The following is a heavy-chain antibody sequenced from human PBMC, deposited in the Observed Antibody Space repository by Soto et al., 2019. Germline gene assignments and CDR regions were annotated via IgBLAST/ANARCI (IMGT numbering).Heavy chain of an antibody. CDR1: GFTFNSYA. Sequence: PGGSLKLSCAASGFTFNSYAMNWVLQAPGKGPEWVSHISVTGDTYYADSVKGRFTISRDNSKHTLFLQMKSLRAEDTAVYYCAKSLNTATSFDYWGQGSPVTVSS. CDR2: ISVTGDT. J-gene: IGHJ4*02. CDR3: AKSLNTATSFDY. V-gene: IGHV3-23*01.